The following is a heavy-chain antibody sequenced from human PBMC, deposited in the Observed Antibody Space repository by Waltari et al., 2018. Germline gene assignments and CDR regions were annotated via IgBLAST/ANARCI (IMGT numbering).Heavy chain of an antibody. D-gene: IGHD6-19*01. V-gene: IGHV3-7*01. Sequence: EVQLVESGGGLVQPGGSLSISCTASGFTFSSYSRVWFRQAPGKGLEWVATIKQDGSEGYYVDSVKGRFTFSRDNAKNSLYLQMNSLRAEDTAVYYCARPYSSGWYINFDYWGQGTLVTVSS. J-gene: IGHJ4*02. CDR1: GFTFSSYS. CDR3: ARPYSSGWYINFDY. CDR2: IKQDGSEG.